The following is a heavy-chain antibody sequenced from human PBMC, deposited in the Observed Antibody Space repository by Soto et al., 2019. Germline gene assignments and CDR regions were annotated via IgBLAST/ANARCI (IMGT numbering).Heavy chain of an antibody. D-gene: IGHD1-1*01. CDR2: ISYDGSNK. CDR1: GFTFSIYG. Sequence: GGSLRLSCAASGFTFSIYGMHWVRQAPGKGLEWVAVISYDGSNKYYADSVKGRFTISRDNSKNTLYLQMNSLRAEDTAVYYYAKDFLQLEPLYGFDIWGQGTMVTVS. V-gene: IGHV3-30*18. J-gene: IGHJ3*02. CDR3: AKDFLQLEPLYGFDI.